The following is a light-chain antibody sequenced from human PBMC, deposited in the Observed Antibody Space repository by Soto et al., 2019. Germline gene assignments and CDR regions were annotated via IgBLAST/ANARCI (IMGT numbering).Light chain of an antibody. V-gene: IGLV2-14*01. Sequence: QSALTQPASVSGSPGQSITISCTGTSSDVGAYNYVSWYQQNPGKAPKLMIYEVSNRPSGGSNRFSGSKSGNTASLTISGLQAEDEADYYCSSYTISATLVFGGGTKLTVL. CDR3: SSYTISATLV. CDR1: SSDVGAYNY. CDR2: EVS. J-gene: IGLJ2*01.